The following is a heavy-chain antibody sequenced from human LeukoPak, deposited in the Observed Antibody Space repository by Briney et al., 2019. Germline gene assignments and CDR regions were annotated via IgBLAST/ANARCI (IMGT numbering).Heavy chain of an antibody. V-gene: IGHV1-2*02. CDR3: ARFAAADYYDSSGPRGFDP. J-gene: IGHJ5*02. Sequence: ASVKVSCKASGYTFTGYYMHWVRQAPGQGLEWMGWINPNSGGTNYAQKFQGRVTMTRDTSISTAYMELSRLRSDDTAVYYCARFAAADYYDSSGPRGFDPWGQGTLVTVSS. CDR1: GYTFTGYY. CDR2: INPNSGGT. D-gene: IGHD3-22*01.